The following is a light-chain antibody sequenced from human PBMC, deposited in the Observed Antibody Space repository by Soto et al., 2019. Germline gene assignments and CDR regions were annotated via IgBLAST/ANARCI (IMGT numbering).Light chain of an antibody. V-gene: IGKV3-15*01. Sequence: EIVLTQSPAHLSVSPPERATLSCTVSHRSSRSLAWYQQQHGQAPRLLIYGASTRATGIPARFSGSGSGTEFTLTISSLQSEDYAVYYCHQYNNWHPYTFGQGTKVDIK. CDR2: GAS. CDR3: HQYNNWHPYT. CDR1: HRSSRS. J-gene: IGKJ2*01.